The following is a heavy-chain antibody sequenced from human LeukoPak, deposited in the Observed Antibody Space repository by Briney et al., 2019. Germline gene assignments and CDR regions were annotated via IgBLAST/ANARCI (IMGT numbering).Heavy chain of an antibody. V-gene: IGHV4-59*01. Sequence: SETLSLTCTVSGGSISSYYWSWIRQPPGKGLECIGYIYYSGSTYYNPSLKSRVTISVDTSKNQFSLKLSSVTAADTAVYYCARGSYDFWSGYPYYYYYYGMDVWGQGTTVTVSS. CDR1: GGSISSYY. CDR3: ARGSYDFWSGYPYYYYYYGMDV. J-gene: IGHJ6*02. CDR2: IYYSGST. D-gene: IGHD3-3*01.